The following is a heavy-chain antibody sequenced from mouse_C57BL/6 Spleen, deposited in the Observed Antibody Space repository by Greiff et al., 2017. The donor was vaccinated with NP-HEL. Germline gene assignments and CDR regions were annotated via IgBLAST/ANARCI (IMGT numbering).Heavy chain of an antibody. CDR1: GFTFSDYG. Sequence: EVKLVESGGGLVKPGGSLKLSCAASGFTFSDYGMHWVRQAPEKGLEWVAYISSGSSTIYYADTVKGRFTISRDNAKNTLFLQMTSLRSEDTAMYYCARTLRTTVVARGYVDVWGTGTTVTVSS. V-gene: IGHV5-17*01. CDR2: ISSGSSTI. D-gene: IGHD1-1*01. J-gene: IGHJ1*03. CDR3: ARTLRTTVVARGYVDV.